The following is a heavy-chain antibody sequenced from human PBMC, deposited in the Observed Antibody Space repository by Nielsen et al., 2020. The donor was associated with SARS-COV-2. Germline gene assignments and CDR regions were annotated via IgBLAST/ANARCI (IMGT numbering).Heavy chain of an antibody. CDR1: GGSFSGYY. Sequence: SETLSLTCAVYGGSFSGYYWSWIRQPPGKGLEWIGEINHSGSTNYNPSLKSRVTISVDTSKNQFSLKLSSVTAADTAVYYCARYSSSWSAVGLFDYWGQGTLVTVSS. J-gene: IGHJ4*02. CDR2: INHSGST. CDR3: ARYSSSWSAVGLFDY. D-gene: IGHD6-13*01. V-gene: IGHV4-34*01.